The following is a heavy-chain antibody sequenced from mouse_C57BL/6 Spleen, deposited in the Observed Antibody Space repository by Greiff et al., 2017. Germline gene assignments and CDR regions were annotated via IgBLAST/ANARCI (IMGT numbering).Heavy chain of an antibody. CDR1: GFNIKDDY. CDR3: TRDYYGSRGAMDY. D-gene: IGHD1-1*01. CDR2: IDPENGDT. J-gene: IGHJ4*01. V-gene: IGHV14-4*01. Sequence: EVQLQQSGAELVRPGASVKLSCTASGFNIKDDYMHWVKQRPEQGLEWIGWIDPENGDTEYASKFQGKATITADTSSNTAYLQLSSLTSEDTAVYYGTRDYYGSRGAMDYWGQGTSVTVSS.